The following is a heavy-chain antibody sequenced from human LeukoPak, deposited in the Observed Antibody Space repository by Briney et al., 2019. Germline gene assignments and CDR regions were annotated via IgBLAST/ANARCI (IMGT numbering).Heavy chain of an antibody. CDR3: ARGLNDSWTGENY. D-gene: IGHD3-3*01. Sequence: SETLSLTCTVSNFSIGRGYYWAWIRQPPGKGLEWIANMFHSGTTFYNPSLKSRVTISVDTSKNQFSLKLSSVTAADTAVYYCARGLNDSWTGENYWGQGTLVTVSS. CDR1: NFSIGRGYY. V-gene: IGHV4-38-2*02. CDR2: MFHSGTT. J-gene: IGHJ4*02.